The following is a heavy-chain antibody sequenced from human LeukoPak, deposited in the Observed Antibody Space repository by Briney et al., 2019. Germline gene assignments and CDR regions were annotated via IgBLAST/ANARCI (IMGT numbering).Heavy chain of an antibody. CDR2: INPGDSDT. J-gene: IGHJ5*02. CDR3: ARQPGAGWFDP. D-gene: IGHD3-10*01. Sequence: GEALKISCQASGYGFTSSWIGWARPMPGKGLEWMAIINPGDSDTRYSPSFQGQVTISADKSISTVYLQWGSLKASDTAMYYCARQPGAGWFDPWGQGTLVTVSS. V-gene: IGHV5-51*01. CDR1: GYGFTSSW.